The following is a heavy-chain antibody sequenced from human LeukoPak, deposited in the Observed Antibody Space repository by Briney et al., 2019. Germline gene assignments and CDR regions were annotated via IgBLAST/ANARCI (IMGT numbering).Heavy chain of an antibody. V-gene: IGHV3-48*03. CDR2: ISSSGTVI. J-gene: IGHJ6*03. D-gene: IGHD3-10*01. Sequence: GGSLRLSCAASGFTFSSYGMNWVRQAPGKGLEWVSYISSSGTVIYYADSVKGRFTISRDNAKNSLCLQMNSLRAEDTAVYYCARIYYYGSGSYYESMDVWGKGTTVTVSS. CDR1: GFTFSSYG. CDR3: ARIYYYGSGSYYESMDV.